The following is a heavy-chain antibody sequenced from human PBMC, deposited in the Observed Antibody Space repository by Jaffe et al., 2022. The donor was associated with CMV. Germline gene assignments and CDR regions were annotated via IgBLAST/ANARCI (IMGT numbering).Heavy chain of an antibody. V-gene: IGHV3-9*01. Sequence: EVQLVESGGGLVQPGRSLRLSCAASGFTFDDYAMHWVRQAPGKGLEWVSGISWNSGSIGYADSVKGRFTISRDNAKNSLYLQMNSLRAEDTALYYCAKATQYYDILTGLDYWGQGTLVTVSS. CDR2: ISWNSGSI. CDR1: GFTFDDYA. J-gene: IGHJ4*02. D-gene: IGHD3-9*01. CDR3: AKATQYYDILTGLDY.